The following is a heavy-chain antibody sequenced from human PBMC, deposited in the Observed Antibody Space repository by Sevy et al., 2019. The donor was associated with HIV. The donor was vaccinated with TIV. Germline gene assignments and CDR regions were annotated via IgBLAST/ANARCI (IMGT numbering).Heavy chain of an antibody. CDR3: ARLFSCGGDCYYLDY. Sequence: GGSLRLSCAASGFTFSSYAMSWVRQAPGKGLEWVSAISGSGGSTYYADSVKGRFTISRDNSKNTLYLQMNSLRAEDTAVYYCARLFSCGGDCYYLDYWGQGALVTVSS. V-gene: IGHV3-23*01. CDR2: ISGSGGST. D-gene: IGHD2-21*02. J-gene: IGHJ4*02. CDR1: GFTFSSYA.